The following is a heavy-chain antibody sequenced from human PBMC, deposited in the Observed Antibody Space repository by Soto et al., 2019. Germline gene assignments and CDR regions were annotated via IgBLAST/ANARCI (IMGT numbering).Heavy chain of an antibody. D-gene: IGHD7-27*01. V-gene: IGHV1-69*13. CDR2: IIPIGGTP. Sequence: ASVKVSCKASGRTFNNYAISWVRQAPGIGFEWLGVIIPIGGTPEHAQKFQGRVTISADESTNTAYMELSSPRAEDTAVYYCVRALGPWPENYGMDVWGQGTTVTVSS. CDR1: GRTFNNYA. J-gene: IGHJ6*02. CDR3: VRALGPWPENYGMDV.